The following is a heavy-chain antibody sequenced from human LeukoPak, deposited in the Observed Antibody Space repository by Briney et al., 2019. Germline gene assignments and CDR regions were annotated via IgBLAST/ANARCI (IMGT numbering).Heavy chain of an antibody. CDR1: GDSISSGSYY. J-gene: IGHJ3*02. V-gene: IGHV4-61*02. CDR2: IYTSGST. Sequence: SETLSLTCTVSGDSISSGSYYWSWIRQPAGKGLEWIGRIYTSGSTNYNPSLKSRVTISVDTSKDQFSLKLSSVTAADTAVYYCARVPDYGDYVGDAFDIWGQGTMVTASS. CDR3: ARVPDYGDYVGDAFDI. D-gene: IGHD4-17*01.